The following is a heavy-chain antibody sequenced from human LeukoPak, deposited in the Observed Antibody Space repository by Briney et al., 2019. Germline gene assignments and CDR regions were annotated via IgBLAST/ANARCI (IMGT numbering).Heavy chain of an antibody. CDR3: AKGSHGYNYGEIDY. CDR1: GFTFSSYA. CDR2: ISGSGGAT. Sequence: GGSLRLSCAASGFTFSSYAMTWIRQAPGKGLEWVSVISGSGGATFYADSVKGRLTISRDNSKNTLYLQMNSLRAEDTAVYYCAKGSHGYNYGEIDYWGQGTLVTVSS. D-gene: IGHD5-18*01. J-gene: IGHJ4*02. V-gene: IGHV3-23*01.